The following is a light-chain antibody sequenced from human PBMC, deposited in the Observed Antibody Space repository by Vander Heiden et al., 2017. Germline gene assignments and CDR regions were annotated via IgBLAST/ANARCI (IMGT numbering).Light chain of an antibody. CDR2: DVS. Sequence: QSALTQPASAFGSPGQSITISCTGTSSDVGGYNYVSWYQQHPGKAPKLMIYDVSNRPSGVSNRFSGSKSGNTASLTISGLQAEDEADYYCSSYTSSSTRVFGTGTKVTVL. J-gene: IGLJ1*01. V-gene: IGLV2-14*03. CDR1: SSDVGGYNY. CDR3: SSYTSSSTRV.